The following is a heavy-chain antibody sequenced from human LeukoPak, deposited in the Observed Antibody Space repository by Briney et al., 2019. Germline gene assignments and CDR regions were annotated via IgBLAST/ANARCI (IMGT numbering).Heavy chain of an antibody. D-gene: IGHD6-13*01. V-gene: IGHV1-8*01. CDR2: MDPNSGNT. Sequence: ASVKASCKASGYTFTSYDINWVRQATGRGLEWMGWMDPNSGNTGYAQKFQGRVTMTRNTSISTAYMELSSLRSEDTAVYYCARGSLRQQLVPGYWGQGTLVTVSS. CDR1: GYTFTSYD. CDR3: ARGSLRQQLVPGY. J-gene: IGHJ4*02.